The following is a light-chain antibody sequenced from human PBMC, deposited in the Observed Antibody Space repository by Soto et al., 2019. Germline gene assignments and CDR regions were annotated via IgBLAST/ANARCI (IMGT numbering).Light chain of an antibody. CDR2: LAS. J-gene: IGKJ2*01. CDR3: LLHNCYPPV. V-gene: IGKV1-17*01. CDR1: QHITND. Sequence: DIQMTQSPSSLSASVGDTVTITCRASQHITNDCAWYQQKAGRAPKCLILLASRLQTGVPSRFSGSGSGTEFILTISSLQPEDFATYCCLLHNCYPPVFGQGNKVEIK.